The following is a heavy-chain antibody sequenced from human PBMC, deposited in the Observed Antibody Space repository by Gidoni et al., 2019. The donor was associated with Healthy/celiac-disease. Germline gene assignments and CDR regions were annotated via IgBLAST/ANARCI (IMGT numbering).Heavy chain of an antibody. J-gene: IGHJ6*02. Sequence: QVQLQQWGAGLLKPSETLSLTCAVYGGSFSGYYWSWIRQPQGKGLEWIGEINHSGSTNYNPSLKSRVTISVDTSKNQFSLKLSSVTAADTAVYYCARGVGWLGNYYYGMDVWGQGTTVTVSS. CDR1: GGSFSGYY. D-gene: IGHD6-19*01. CDR3: ARGVGWLGNYYYGMDV. V-gene: IGHV4-34*01. CDR2: INHSGST.